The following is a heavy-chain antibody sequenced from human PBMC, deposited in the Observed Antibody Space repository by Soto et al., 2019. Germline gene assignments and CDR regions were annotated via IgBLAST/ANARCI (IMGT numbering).Heavy chain of an antibody. J-gene: IGHJ4*02. CDR1: GYTFNIFD. Sequence: QVQLVQSGAEVKQPGASVKVSCKASGYTFNIFDINWVRQATGQGPEWMGWMSPRNGNTGYAQKFQDRVTMTRDASISTAYMELSSLTSEDTAVYYCARGVMEGVDYWGQGTPVTVSS. D-gene: IGHD2-21*01. CDR2: MSPRNGNT. CDR3: ARGVMEGVDY. V-gene: IGHV1-8*01.